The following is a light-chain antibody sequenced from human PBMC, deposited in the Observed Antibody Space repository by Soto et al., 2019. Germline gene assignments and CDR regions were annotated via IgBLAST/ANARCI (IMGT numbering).Light chain of an antibody. V-gene: IGKV3-11*01. J-gene: IGKJ5*01. CDR3: QQRSDWPIT. Sequence: EIVLTQSPATLSLSPGERATLSCRASQSISRYLAWYQQKPGQAPRLLMYDASSRATGIPARFSGSGSGTDFTLTISSLDPEDFAVYYCQQRSDWPITFGQGKRLEI. CDR2: DAS. CDR1: QSISRY.